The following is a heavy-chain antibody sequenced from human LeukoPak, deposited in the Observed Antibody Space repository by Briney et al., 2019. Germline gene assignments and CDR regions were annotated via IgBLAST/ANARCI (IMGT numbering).Heavy chain of an antibody. Sequence: ASVKVSCKASGYTSIGYYMHWVRQAPGQGLERMGWINPNSGGTNYAQKFQGRVTMTRDTSISTAYMEVSRLRSDDTAVYYCARDRSISVRPWNWLDPWGQGTLVTVSS. CDR1: GYTSIGYY. D-gene: IGHD2-2*01. V-gene: IGHV1-2*02. CDR2: INPNSGGT. CDR3: ARDRSISVRPWNWLDP. J-gene: IGHJ5*02.